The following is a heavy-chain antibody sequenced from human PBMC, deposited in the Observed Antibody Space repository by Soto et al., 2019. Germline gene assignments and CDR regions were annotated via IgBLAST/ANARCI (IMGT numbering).Heavy chain of an antibody. D-gene: IGHD3-10*01. J-gene: IGHJ6*03. CDR1: EGTFSAYT. V-gene: IGHV1-69*08. CDR3: ARHVLLPSSKFSYMDV. CDR2: IIPKHGTA. Sequence: QGQLVQSGAEVKKPGSSVNVSCTASEGTFSAYTINWVRQAPGQRLEWMARIIPKHGTATYAEKFQRRAATTADRSTNTAYLQLSSLRSDDTAVYYCARHVLLPSSKFSYMDVWGKGTTVTVSS.